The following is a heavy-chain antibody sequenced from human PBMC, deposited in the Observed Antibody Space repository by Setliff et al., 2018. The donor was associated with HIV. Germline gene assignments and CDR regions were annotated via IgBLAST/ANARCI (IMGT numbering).Heavy chain of an antibody. Sequence: GGSLRLSCAASGFTFSRYAMTWVRQAPGKGLEWVSFISRSNSYIYHADSVKGRFTISRDNAKNSLYLQMNSLRAEDTAVYYCARATAAWDDAFDIWGQGTMVTVSS. CDR1: GFTFSRYA. V-gene: IGHV3-21*01. D-gene: IGHD6-13*01. CDR3: ARATAAWDDAFDI. J-gene: IGHJ3*02. CDR2: ISRSNSYI.